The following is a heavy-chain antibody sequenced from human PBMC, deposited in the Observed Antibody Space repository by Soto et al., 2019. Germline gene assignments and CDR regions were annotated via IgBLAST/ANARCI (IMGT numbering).Heavy chain of an antibody. J-gene: IGHJ5*02. CDR3: ARTLVVPGARGWFDP. CDR1: GGSINNYY. D-gene: IGHD2-2*01. CDR2: IYTSGST. Sequence: ASETLSLTCSVSGGSINNYYWSWIRQPAGKGLEWIGQIYTSGSTNYNPSLKSRVTMSVDTSKNQFSLKLTSVTAADTAVYYCARTLVVPGARGWFDPWGQGTLVTVSS. V-gene: IGHV4-4*07.